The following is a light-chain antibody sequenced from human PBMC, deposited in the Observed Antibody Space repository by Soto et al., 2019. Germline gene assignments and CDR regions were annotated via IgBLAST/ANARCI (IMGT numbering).Light chain of an antibody. V-gene: IGKV1-33*01. CDR2: DAS. CDR1: QDTSNY. J-gene: IGKJ4*01. Sequence: DIPMTQSPSSLSASVGDRVTITCQASQDTSNYLNWYQQKPGKAPKLLIYDASNLETGVPSRFRGSRSGTDFTFTISTLQPEDIATYYSPQYDNLSPTFDGRTKVEIK. CDR3: PQYDNLSPT.